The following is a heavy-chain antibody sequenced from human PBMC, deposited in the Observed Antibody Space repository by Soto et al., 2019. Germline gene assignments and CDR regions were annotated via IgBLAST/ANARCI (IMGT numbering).Heavy chain of an antibody. CDR1: GFTFSSYG. CDR2: ISYDGSNK. CDR3: ATDGYSSSWYGMRYYYYGMDV. J-gene: IGHJ6*02. Sequence: GGSLRLSCAASGFTFSSYGMHWVRQAPGKGLEWVAVISYDGSNKYYADSVKGRFTISRDNSKNTLYLQMNSLRAEDTAVYYCATDGYSSSWYGMRYYYYGMDVWGQGTTVTVSS. D-gene: IGHD6-13*01. V-gene: IGHV3-30*03.